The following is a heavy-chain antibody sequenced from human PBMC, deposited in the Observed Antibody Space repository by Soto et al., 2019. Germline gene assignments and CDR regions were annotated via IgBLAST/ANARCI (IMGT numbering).Heavy chain of an antibody. D-gene: IGHD5-12*01. CDR1: GFTFSSYA. J-gene: IGHJ4*02. V-gene: IGHV3-23*01. CDR2: ISGSGGST. CDR3: AKDRNIVATRPYFDY. Sequence: EVQLLESGGGLVQPGGSLRLSCAASGFTFSSYAMSWVRQAPGKGLEWVSAISGSGGSTYYADSVKGRCTISRDNSKNPLYLQMNSLRAEDTAVYYCAKDRNIVATRPYFDYWGQGTLVTVSS.